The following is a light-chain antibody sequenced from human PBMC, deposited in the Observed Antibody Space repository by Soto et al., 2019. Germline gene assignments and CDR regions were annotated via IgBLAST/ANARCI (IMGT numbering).Light chain of an antibody. CDR1: QSLTSTY. V-gene: IGKV3-20*01. CDR2: GAS. J-gene: IGKJ3*01. CDR3: QQYRISPLT. Sequence: EIVLMQSPGTLSLSPGERATLSCRASQSLTSTYLAWYQQKPGQAPRLLIYGASNRATGIPDRFSGSGSGTDFTLTISRLEPEDFAVYYCQQYRISPLTFGPGTKVDIK.